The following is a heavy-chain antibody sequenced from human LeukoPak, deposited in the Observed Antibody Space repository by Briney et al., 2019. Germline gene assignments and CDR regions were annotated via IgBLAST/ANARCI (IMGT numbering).Heavy chain of an antibody. Sequence: ASVKVSCEASGGTFSSYAISWVRQALGQGLEWMGGIIPIFGTANYARKFQGRVTITADESTSTAYMELSSLRSEDTAVYYCARVNYYGSGSYLANDYWGQGTLVTVSS. D-gene: IGHD3-10*01. CDR1: GGTFSSYA. CDR3: ARVNYYGSGSYLANDY. CDR2: IIPIFGTA. J-gene: IGHJ4*02. V-gene: IGHV1-69*13.